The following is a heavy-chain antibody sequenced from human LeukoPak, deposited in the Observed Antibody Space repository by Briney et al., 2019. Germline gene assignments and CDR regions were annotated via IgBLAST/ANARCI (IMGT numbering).Heavy chain of an antibody. CDR1: GGSISSSSYY. Sequence: PSETLSLTCTVSGGSISSSSYYWGWIRQPPGKGLEWVESIYYSGSTYYNPSLKSRVTISVDTSKNQFSLKLSSVTAADTAVYYCARAPSPGTFFDYWGQGNLVTVSS. V-gene: IGHV4-39*07. J-gene: IGHJ4*02. CDR3: ARAPSPGTFFDY. CDR2: IYYSGST. D-gene: IGHD6-13*01.